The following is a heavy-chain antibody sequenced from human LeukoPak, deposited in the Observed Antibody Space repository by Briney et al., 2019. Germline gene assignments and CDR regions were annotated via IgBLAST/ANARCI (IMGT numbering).Heavy chain of an antibody. Sequence: EASVKVSSKASGYTFTGYYMDWVRQAPGQGLEWMGWINPNGVGTRYAQKFQGRVTMTRDTSISTAYMELNRLRSDDTAVYYCVRDLGFTHGGVSEWGQGTLVTVSS. V-gene: IGHV1-2*02. D-gene: IGHD3-16*01. CDR1: GYTFTGYY. J-gene: IGHJ4*02. CDR3: VRDLGFTHGGVSE. CDR2: INPNGVGT.